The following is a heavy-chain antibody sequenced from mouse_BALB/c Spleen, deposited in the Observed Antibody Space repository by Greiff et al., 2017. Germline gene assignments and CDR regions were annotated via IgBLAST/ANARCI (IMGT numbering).Heavy chain of an antibody. CDR1: GDSITSGY. CDR3: ARRGHLYWYFDV. CDR2: ISYSGST. V-gene: IGHV3-8*02. Sequence: EVQRVESGPSLVKPSQTLSLTCSVTGDSITSGYWNWIRKFPGNKLEYMGYISYSGSTYYNPSLKSRISITRDTSKNQYYLQLNSVTTEDTATYYCARRGHLYWYFDVWGAGTTVTVSS. J-gene: IGHJ1*01. D-gene: IGHD3-3*01.